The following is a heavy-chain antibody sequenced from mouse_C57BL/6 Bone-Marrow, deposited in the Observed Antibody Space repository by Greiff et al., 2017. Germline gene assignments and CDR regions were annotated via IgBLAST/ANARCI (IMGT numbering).Heavy chain of an antibody. J-gene: IGHJ1*03. CDR2: IHPNSGST. Sequence: VQLQQPGAELVKPGASVKLSCKASGYTFTSYWMHWVKQRPGQGLEWIGMIHPNSGSTNYNEKFKSKATLTVDKSSSTAYMQLSSLTSEDSAVYYCARGGLLYGSSPFWYFDVWGTGTTVTVSS. CDR3: ARGGLLYGSSPFWYFDV. CDR1: GYTFTSYW. V-gene: IGHV1-64*01. D-gene: IGHD1-1*01.